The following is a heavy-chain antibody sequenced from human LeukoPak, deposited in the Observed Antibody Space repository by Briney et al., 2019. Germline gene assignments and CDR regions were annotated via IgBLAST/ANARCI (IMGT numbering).Heavy chain of an antibody. CDR3: ASSYGYGIHDY. V-gene: IGHV4-4*07. D-gene: IGHD5-18*01. J-gene: IGHJ4*02. Sequence: SETLSLTCTVYGGSISSYYWSWIRQPEGKGMESIAPIYPSVCPNYNPSLKSRVTMSVDTSKNQFSLKLSSVTAADTAVYYCASSYGYGIHDYWGQGALVTVSS. CDR2: IYPSVCP. CDR1: GGSISSYY.